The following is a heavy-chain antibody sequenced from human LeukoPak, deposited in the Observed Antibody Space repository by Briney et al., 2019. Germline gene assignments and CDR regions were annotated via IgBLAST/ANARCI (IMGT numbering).Heavy chain of an antibody. D-gene: IGHD6-6*01. J-gene: IGHJ4*02. Sequence: GGSLRLSCAASGFTFSSYSMNWVRQAPGKGLEWVSSISSSSSYIYYADSVKGRFTISRDNSENTLYLQMNSLRTEDTAVYYCAKDLYSSSLFDYWGQGTLVTVSS. CDR3: AKDLYSSSLFDY. V-gene: IGHV3-21*01. CDR1: GFTFSSYS. CDR2: ISSSSSYI.